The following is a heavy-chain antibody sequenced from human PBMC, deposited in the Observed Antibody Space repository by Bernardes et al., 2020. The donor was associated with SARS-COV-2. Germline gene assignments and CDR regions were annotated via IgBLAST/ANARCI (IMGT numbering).Heavy chain of an antibody. D-gene: IGHD3-10*01. CDR3: AKDISKVRYYYGMDV. CDR1: GFTFSDYY. Sequence: GGYLRLSCAASGFTFSDYYMSWIRQAPGKGLEWVSYISSSGSTIYYADSVKGRFTISRDNAKNSLYLQMNGLRAEDTALYYCAKDISKVRYYYGMDVWGQGTTVTVSS. J-gene: IGHJ6*02. V-gene: IGHV3-11*01. CDR2: ISSSGSTI.